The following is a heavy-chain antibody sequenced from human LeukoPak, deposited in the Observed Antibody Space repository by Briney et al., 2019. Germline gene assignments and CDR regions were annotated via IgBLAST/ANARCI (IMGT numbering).Heavy chain of an antibody. J-gene: IGHJ4*02. D-gene: IGHD3-22*01. Sequence: GGSLRLSCAASGFTFSSYGMHWVRQAPGKGLEWVAVISYDGSNKYYAGSVKGRFTISRDNSKNTLYLQMNSLRSEDTAVHYCARDRLHKYYIDSSGYYGVPEYWGQGTLVTVSS. CDR1: GFTFSSYG. CDR3: ARDRLHKYYIDSSGYYGVPEY. V-gene: IGHV3-30*03. CDR2: ISYDGSNK.